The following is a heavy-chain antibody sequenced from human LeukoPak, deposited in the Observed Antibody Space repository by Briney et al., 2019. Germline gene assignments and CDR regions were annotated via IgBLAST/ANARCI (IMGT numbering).Heavy chain of an antibody. CDR1: GYSVSSGYY. D-gene: IGHD3-3*01. V-gene: IGHV4-38-2*02. CDR3: ARGDPSDFWSGSLYYFDY. Sequence: SETLSLTCTVAGYSVSSGYYWGWIRQPPGKGLEWIGSIYHSGSTYYNPSIKSRVSISVDTSKIQFSLKLSSVTAADTAVYYCARGDPSDFWSGSLYYFDYWGQGTLVTVSS. CDR2: IYHSGST. J-gene: IGHJ4*02.